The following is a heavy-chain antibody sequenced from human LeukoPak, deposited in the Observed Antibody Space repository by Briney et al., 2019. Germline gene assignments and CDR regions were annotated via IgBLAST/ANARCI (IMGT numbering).Heavy chain of an antibody. D-gene: IGHD6-19*01. CDR2: IHASGST. Sequence: SETLSLTCTVSNGSISSYYWSWIRQPAGKGLEWIGRIHASGSTNYNPSLKSRVTMSVDTPKNQFSLKLSSVTAADTAIYFCARGDGAVGGAGGWFDPGGQGTRVTVSS. CDR3: ARGDGAVGGAGGWFDP. V-gene: IGHV4-4*07. J-gene: IGHJ5*02. CDR1: NGSISSYY.